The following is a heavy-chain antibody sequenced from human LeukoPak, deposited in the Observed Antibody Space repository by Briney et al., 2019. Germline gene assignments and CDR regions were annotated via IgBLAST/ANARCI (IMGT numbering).Heavy chain of an antibody. CDR1: GFTFSRYW. CDR2: ISNSGGST. V-gene: IGHV3-23*01. J-gene: IGHJ4*02. Sequence: GGSLRLSCGASGFTFSRYWMHWVRQAPGKGLEWVSSISNSGGSTYYADSVKGRFTISRDNSKNTLYLQMNSLRAEDTAVYYCAKEGFDSWGQGTLVTVSS. CDR3: AKEGFDS.